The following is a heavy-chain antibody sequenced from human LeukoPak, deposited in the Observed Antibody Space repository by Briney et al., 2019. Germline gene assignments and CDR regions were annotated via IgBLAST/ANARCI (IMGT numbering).Heavy chain of an antibody. V-gene: IGHV4-4*09. Sequence: SETLSLTCTVSGVSMSAYQWSWVRQSPEKGLEWIGCINTKGETSYNPSLKSRVTISVDTSKNQFSLKLSSVTAADTAVYYCARVRGYFWSGYSLGYYFDYWGQGTLVTVSS. J-gene: IGHJ4*02. D-gene: IGHD3-3*01. CDR2: INTKGET. CDR1: GVSMSAYQ. CDR3: ARVRGYFWSGYSLGYYFDY.